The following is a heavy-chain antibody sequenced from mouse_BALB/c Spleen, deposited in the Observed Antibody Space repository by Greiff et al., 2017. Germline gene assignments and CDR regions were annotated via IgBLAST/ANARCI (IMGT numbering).Heavy chain of an antibody. J-gene: IGHJ1*01. CDR1: GFTFSSFG. CDR2: ISSGSSTI. Sequence: EVKVVESGGGLVQPGGSRKLSCAASGFTFSSFGMHWVRQAPEKGLEWVAYISSGSSTIYYADTVKGRFTISRDNPKNTLFLQMTSLRSEDTAMYYCAREGDYGSSYYWYFDVWGAGTTVTVSS. V-gene: IGHV5-17*02. D-gene: IGHD1-1*01. CDR3: AREGDYGSSYYWYFDV.